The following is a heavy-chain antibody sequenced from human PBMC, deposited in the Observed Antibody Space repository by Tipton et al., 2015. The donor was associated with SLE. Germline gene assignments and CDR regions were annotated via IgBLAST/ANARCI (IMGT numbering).Heavy chain of an antibody. CDR1: GDSISSSSYY. CDR3: ARGPYYDAFDI. V-gene: IGHV4-39*07. J-gene: IGHJ3*02. CDR2: VYYTGNT. Sequence: TLSLTCIVSGDSISSSSYYWGWIRQPPGKGLEWVGTVYYTGNTFYNPSLKSRVTITVDTSKNQFSLKLSSVTAADTAVYYCARGPYYDAFDIWGQGTMVTVSS. D-gene: IGHD2-8*01.